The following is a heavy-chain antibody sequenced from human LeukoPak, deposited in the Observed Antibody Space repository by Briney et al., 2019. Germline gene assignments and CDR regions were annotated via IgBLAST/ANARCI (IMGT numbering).Heavy chain of an antibody. CDR1: GFTVSSYY. CDR2: ISSAGTT. CDR3: ARDLEAANTYYFDY. D-gene: IGHD6-13*01. Sequence: PGGSLRLSCAASGFTVSSYYMTWVRQAPGKGLEWVSIISSAGTTYYADSVKGRFTISRDNSKNTVYLQVNSLRDEDTAVYYCARDLEAANTYYFDYWGQGTMVTVSS. J-gene: IGHJ4*02. V-gene: IGHV3-66*01.